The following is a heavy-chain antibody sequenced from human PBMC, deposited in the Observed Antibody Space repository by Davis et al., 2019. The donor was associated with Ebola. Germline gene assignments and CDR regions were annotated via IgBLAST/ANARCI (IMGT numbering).Heavy chain of an antibody. CDR3: AKSRRGWGY. V-gene: IGHV3-23*01. CDR1: GFTFSSYA. CDR2: ISGSGGST. J-gene: IGHJ4*02. Sequence: GESLKISCAASGFTFSSYAMSWVRQAPGKGLEWVSAISGSGGSTYYADSVKGRFTISRDNSKNTLYLQMNSLRAEDTAVYYCAKSRRGWGYWSQGTLVTVSS. D-gene: IGHD6-19*01.